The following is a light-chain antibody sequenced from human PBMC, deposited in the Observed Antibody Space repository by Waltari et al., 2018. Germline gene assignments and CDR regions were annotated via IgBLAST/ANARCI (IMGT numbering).Light chain of an antibody. CDR3: CSYAAPMTYV. Sequence: QSALTQAASVSGSPGQSITISCTGTSSDIGSYHLVSWDQQCPGEAPRLIIYEDRKRPSGLSNRFSGARSGNTAVLTISGLQAEDEAHYYCCSYAAPMTYVFGTGTKVTVL. J-gene: IGLJ1*01. V-gene: IGLV2-23*01. CDR2: EDR. CDR1: SSDIGSYHL.